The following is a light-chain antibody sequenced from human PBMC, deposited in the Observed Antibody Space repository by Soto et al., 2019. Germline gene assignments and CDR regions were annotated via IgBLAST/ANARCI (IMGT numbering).Light chain of an antibody. J-gene: IGLJ1*01. CDR2: EVS. Sequence: QSVLTQPASVSGSPGQSITISCTGTSTDVGDSNHVSWYQHHPGKAPKLIIYEVSYRPSGVSNRFSGSKSAYTASLTISGHQSEDEADYYCNSQTTSGIRVFGTGTKLTVL. V-gene: IGLV2-14*01. CDR3: NSQTTSGIRV. CDR1: STDVGDSNH.